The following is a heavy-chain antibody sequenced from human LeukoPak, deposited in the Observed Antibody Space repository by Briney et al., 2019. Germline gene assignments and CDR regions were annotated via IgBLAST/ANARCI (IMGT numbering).Heavy chain of an antibody. Sequence: GGSLRLSCAASGFTFSSYWMSWVRQAPGKGLEWVANIKQDGSEKYYVDSVKGRFTISRDNAKNSLYLQMNSLRGEDTAVYYCARGGLTYYDILTGYHFDYWGQGTLVTVSS. CDR1: GFTFSSYW. CDR3: ARGGLTYYDILTGYHFDY. CDR2: IKQDGSEK. V-gene: IGHV3-7*01. D-gene: IGHD3-9*01. J-gene: IGHJ4*02.